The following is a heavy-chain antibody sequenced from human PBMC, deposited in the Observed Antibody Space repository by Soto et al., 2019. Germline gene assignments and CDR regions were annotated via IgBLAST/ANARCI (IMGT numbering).Heavy chain of an antibody. V-gene: IGHV3-48*02. Sequence: EGSLRLSCAASGFTFSSYSMNWVRQAPGKGLEWVSYISSSSSTIYYADSVKGRFTISRDNAKNSLYLQMNSLRDEDTAVYYCARDFAYDFWSGGGMDVWGQGTTVTVSS. J-gene: IGHJ6*02. CDR3: ARDFAYDFWSGGGMDV. CDR2: ISSSSSTI. D-gene: IGHD3-3*01. CDR1: GFTFSSYS.